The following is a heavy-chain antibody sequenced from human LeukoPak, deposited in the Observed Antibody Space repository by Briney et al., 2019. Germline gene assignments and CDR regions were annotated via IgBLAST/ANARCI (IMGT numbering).Heavy chain of an antibody. V-gene: IGHV3-11*01. Sequence: GGSLRLSCAASGFTFSDYNMNWVRQAPGKGLEWVSYITDSGNTIHYADSVKGRFTISRDNAKNSLYLQMNSLRAEDTAIYYCARSIGLSGGGVDVWGQGTTVTVS. CDR3: ARSIGLSGGGVDV. J-gene: IGHJ6*02. D-gene: IGHD4-23*01. CDR2: ITDSGNTI. CDR1: GFTFSDYN.